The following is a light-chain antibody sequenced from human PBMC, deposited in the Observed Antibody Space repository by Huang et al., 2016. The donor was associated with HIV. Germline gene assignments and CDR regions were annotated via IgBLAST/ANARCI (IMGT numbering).Light chain of an antibody. V-gene: IGKV4-1*01. Sequence: DIVMTQSPDSLSVSPGERATIDCKSSQSLLYSLNNKNYLAWFQQKPGRPPKLLLYWASTRESGIPERFSGSGSGTDFTHTINNLQPEDVATYYCQQYYQNPQTFGQGT. CDR1: QSLLYSLNNKNY. CDR3: QQYYQNPQT. CDR2: WAS. J-gene: IGKJ5*01.